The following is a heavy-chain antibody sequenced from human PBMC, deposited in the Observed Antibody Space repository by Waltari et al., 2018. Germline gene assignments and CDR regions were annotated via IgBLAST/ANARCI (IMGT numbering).Heavy chain of an antibody. CDR2: IRYDGSNK. Sequence: QVQLVESGGGVVQPGGSLRLSCAASGFTFSSYGMHWVRQAPGKGLEWVAFIRYDGSNKYYADSVKGRFTISRDNSKNTLYLQMNSLRAEDTAVYYCAKRGWDIVGVPAAIGGHYYYYMDVWGKGTTVTISS. D-gene: IGHD2-2*01. J-gene: IGHJ6*03. CDR3: AKRGWDIVGVPAAIGGHYYYYMDV. CDR1: GFTFSSYG. V-gene: IGHV3-30*02.